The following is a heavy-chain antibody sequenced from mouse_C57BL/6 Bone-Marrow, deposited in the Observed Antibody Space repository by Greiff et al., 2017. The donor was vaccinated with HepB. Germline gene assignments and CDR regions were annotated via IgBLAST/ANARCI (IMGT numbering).Heavy chain of an antibody. V-gene: IGHV3-6*01. D-gene: IGHD1-1*01. CDR3: ARDPEYYGSSPHYYAMDY. CDR2: ISYDGSN. J-gene: IGHJ4*01. CDR1: GYSITSGYY. Sequence: DVKLQESGPGLVKPSQSLSLTCSVTGYSITSGYYWNWIRQFPGNKLEWMGYISYDGSNNYNPSLKNRISITRDTSKNQFFLKLNSVTTEDTATYYCARDPEYYGSSPHYYAMDYWGQGTSVTVSS.